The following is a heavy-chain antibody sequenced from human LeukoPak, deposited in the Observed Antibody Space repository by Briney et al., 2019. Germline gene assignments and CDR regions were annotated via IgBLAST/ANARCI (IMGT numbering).Heavy chain of an antibody. CDR1: GGSISSYY. J-gene: IGHJ4*02. Sequence: SETLSLTCTVSGGSISSYYWNWIRQAPGKGLEWIAEINHSGGTNYNPSLKSRVTISVDRSKNQFSLKLSSVTAADTAVYYCALFEVVVGSTQDFWGQGTLVTVSS. CDR3: ALFEVVVGSTQDF. D-gene: IGHD2-15*01. V-gene: IGHV4-34*01. CDR2: INHSGGT.